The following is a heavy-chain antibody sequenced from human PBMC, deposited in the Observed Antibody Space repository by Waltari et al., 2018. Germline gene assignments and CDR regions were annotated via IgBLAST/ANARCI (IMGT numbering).Heavy chain of an antibody. CDR3: ARRGGGYSGYDNYMDV. D-gene: IGHD5-12*01. CDR2: IIPIFGTA. Sequence: QVQLVQSGAEVKKPGSSVKVSCKASGGTFSSYAISWVRQAPGQGLEWMGGIIPIFGTANYAQKFQGRVTITTDEYTSTAYMELSRLRSEDTAVYYCARRGGGYSGYDNYMDVWGKGTTVTVSS. CDR1: GGTFSSYA. J-gene: IGHJ6*03. V-gene: IGHV1-69*05.